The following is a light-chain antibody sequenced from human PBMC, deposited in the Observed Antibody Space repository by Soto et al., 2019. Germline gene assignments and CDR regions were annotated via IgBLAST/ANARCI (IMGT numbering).Light chain of an antibody. V-gene: IGLV1-40*01. CDR2: EVS. Sequence: QSVLTQPPSVSGAPGQRVTISCTGSSSNIGAGYDEHYYQQFPGAAPKLMIYEVSNRPSGVSNRFSGSKSGNTASLTISGLQADDEADYYCTSYTPSSTLFYVFGSGTKLTVL. CDR1: SSNIGAGYD. CDR3: TSYTPSSTLFYV. J-gene: IGLJ1*01.